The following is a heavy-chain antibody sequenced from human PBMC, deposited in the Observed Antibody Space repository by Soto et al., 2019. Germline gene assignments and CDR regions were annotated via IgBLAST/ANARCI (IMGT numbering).Heavy chain of an antibody. Sequence: NPSETLSLTCTVSGGSISSYYWSWIRQPAGKGLEWIGRIYTSGSTNYNPSLKSRVTMSVDTSKNQFSLKLSSVTAADTAVYYCARGLAPTIFGTVPTPNWFDPWGQGTQVTVS. CDR1: GGSISSYY. D-gene: IGHD3-3*01. CDR3: ARGLAPTIFGTVPTPNWFDP. CDR2: IYTSGST. J-gene: IGHJ5*02. V-gene: IGHV4-4*07.